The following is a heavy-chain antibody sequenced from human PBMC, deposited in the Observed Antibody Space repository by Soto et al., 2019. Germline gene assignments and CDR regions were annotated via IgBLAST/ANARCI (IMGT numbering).Heavy chain of an antibody. Sequence: LRLSCAASGFTFSSYAMSWVRQAPGKGLEWVSAISGSGGSTYYADSVKGRFTISRDNARDSLYLQMNSLRAEDTAVYYCARASGSYSDYWGQGTLVTVSS. CDR1: GFTFSSYA. J-gene: IGHJ4*01. D-gene: IGHD1-26*01. CDR2: ISGSGGST. V-gene: IGHV3-23*01. CDR3: ARASGSYSDY.